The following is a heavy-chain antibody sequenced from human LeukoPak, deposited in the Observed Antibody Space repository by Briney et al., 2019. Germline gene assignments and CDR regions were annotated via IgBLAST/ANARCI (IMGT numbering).Heavy chain of an antibody. V-gene: IGHV4-34*01. Sequence: PSETLSLTCAVYGGSFSGYYWSWIRQPPGKGLEWIGEINHSGSTNYNPSLKSRVTISVDTSKNQFSLKLSSVTAADTAVYYCARELRYYYDSSGYDAFDIWGQGTMVTVSS. CDR2: INHSGST. D-gene: IGHD3-22*01. CDR3: ARELRYYYDSSGYDAFDI. CDR1: GGSFSGYY. J-gene: IGHJ3*02.